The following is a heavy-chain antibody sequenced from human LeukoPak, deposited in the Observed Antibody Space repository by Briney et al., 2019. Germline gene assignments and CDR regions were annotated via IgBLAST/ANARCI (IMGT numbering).Heavy chain of an antibody. CDR2: IIPIFGTA. Sequence: SVKVSCKASGGTFSSYAISWVRQAPGQGLEWMGGIIPIFGTANYAQKFQGRVTITADESASTAYMELSSLRSEDTAVYYCARGGSPSIAAAGTVLQTFDHWGQGTLVTVSS. CDR1: GGTFSSYA. J-gene: IGHJ4*02. V-gene: IGHV1-69*01. CDR3: ARGGSPSIAAAGTVLQTFDH. D-gene: IGHD6-13*01.